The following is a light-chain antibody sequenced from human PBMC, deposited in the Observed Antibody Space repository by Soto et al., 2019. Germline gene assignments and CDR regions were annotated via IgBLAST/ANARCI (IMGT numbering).Light chain of an antibody. CDR1: GSDVGFYNR. CDR2: EDI. CDR3: SSYTSSNTWV. V-gene: IGLV2-18*02. Sequence: QSVLTQPPSVSGSPGQSVTISCTGTGSDVGFYNRVSWYQQPPGTAPKLLIYEDITRPSGVPGRFSGSKSGNTASLTISGLQAEDEADYYCSSYTSSNTWVFGGGTKLTVL. J-gene: IGLJ3*02.